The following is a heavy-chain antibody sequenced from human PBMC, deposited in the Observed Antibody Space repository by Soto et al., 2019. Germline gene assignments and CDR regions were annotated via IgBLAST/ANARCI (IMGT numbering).Heavy chain of an antibody. D-gene: IGHD3-22*01. CDR3: ARDRYSYDSRAYQGVDWYFDL. V-gene: IGHV3-33*01. J-gene: IGHJ2*01. CDR1: GFTFNNYG. CDR2: IWYDGSHE. Sequence: VGSLRLSCAASGFTFNNYGMHWVRQAPGKGLEWVAVIWYDGSHESYADSVKGRFTISRDNSKNTLYLQMNSLRAEDTAVYYCARDRYSYDSRAYQGVDWYFDLWGRGTLVTVSS.